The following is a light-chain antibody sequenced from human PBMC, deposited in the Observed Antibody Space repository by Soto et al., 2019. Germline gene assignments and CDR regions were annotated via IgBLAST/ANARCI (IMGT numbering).Light chain of an antibody. CDR3: QHRSNCPPVT. CDR1: QSVSSY. Sequence: EIVLTQSPATLSLSPGERATLSCRASQSVSSYLAWYQQKPGQAPRLLIYDASHRATGIPARFSGSGSGTAFILTISSLVPKHFSVSYSQHRSNCPPVTSGRETKVEIK. J-gene: IGKJ4*01. CDR2: DAS. V-gene: IGKV3-11*01.